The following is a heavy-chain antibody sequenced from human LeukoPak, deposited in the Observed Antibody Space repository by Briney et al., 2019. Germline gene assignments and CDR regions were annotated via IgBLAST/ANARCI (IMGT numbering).Heavy chain of an antibody. D-gene: IGHD4-11*01. CDR2: IYTSGST. J-gene: IGHJ4*02. CDR3: ARDTVTTYYFDY. Sequence: PSQTLSLTCTVSGGSISSGSYYWSWIRQPAGKGLEWIGRIYTSGSTNYNPSLKSRVTISVDTSKNQFSLKLSTVTAADTAVHYCARDTVTTYYFDYWGQGTLVTVSS. CDR1: GGSISSGSYY. V-gene: IGHV4-61*02.